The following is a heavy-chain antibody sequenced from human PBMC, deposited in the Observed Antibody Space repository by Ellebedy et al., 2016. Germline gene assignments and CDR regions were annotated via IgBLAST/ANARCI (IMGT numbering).Heavy chain of an antibody. D-gene: IGHD6-19*01. CDR2: IYPGDSDT. CDR3: TINTGSSGWEDWVY. V-gene: IGHV5-51*01. Sequence: GESLKISCKGSGYSFPSYWIGWVRQMPGKGLEWMGIIYPGDSDTKYSPSFQGQVSISADKSISTAYLQWSSLKASDTAMYYCTINTGSSGWEDWVYWGQGTLVTVSS. J-gene: IGHJ4*02. CDR1: GYSFPSYW.